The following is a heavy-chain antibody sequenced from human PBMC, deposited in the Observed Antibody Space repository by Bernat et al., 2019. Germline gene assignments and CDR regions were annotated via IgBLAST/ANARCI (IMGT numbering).Heavy chain of an antibody. V-gene: IGHV1-69*01. CDR1: GGTFSSYA. D-gene: IGHD2-15*01. J-gene: IGHJ4*02. CDR3: ARRYCSGGSCVLDY. CDR2: IIPIFGTA. Sequence: QVQLVQSGAEVKKPGSSVKVSRKASGGTFSSYAISWVRQAPGQGLEWMGGIIPIFGTANYAQKFQGRVTITADESTSTAYMELSSLRSEDTAVYYCARRYCSGGSCVLDYWGQGTLVTVSS.